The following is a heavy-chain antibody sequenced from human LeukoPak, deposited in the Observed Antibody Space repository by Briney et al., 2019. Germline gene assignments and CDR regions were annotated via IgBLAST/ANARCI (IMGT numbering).Heavy chain of an antibody. CDR3: VRHSETYGMDV. D-gene: IGHD3-10*01. J-gene: IGHJ6*02. Sequence: KTSETLSLTCAVSGGSISSSNWWSWVRPPPGKGLEWIGEIYHRGSTNYNPSLKSRVTISVDKSKNQFSLKLSSVTAADTAVYYCVRHSETYGMDVWGQGTTVTVSS. V-gene: IGHV4-4*02. CDR1: GGSISSSNW. CDR2: IYHRGST.